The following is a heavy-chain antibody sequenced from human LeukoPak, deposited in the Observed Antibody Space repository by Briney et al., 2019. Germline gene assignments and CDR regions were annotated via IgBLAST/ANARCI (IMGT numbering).Heavy chain of an antibody. D-gene: IGHD2-2*01. V-gene: IGHV1-8*01. CDR2: MNPNSGNT. J-gene: IGHJ6*03. CDR3: ARGDIVVVPAVSVGWGMDV. CDR1: GYTFTSYD. Sequence: ASVKVSCKASGYTFTSYDINWVRQATGQGFEWMGWMNPNSGNTGYAQKFQGRVTMTRNTSISTAYMELSSLRSEDTAVYYCARGDIVVVPAVSVGWGMDVWGKGTTVTVSS.